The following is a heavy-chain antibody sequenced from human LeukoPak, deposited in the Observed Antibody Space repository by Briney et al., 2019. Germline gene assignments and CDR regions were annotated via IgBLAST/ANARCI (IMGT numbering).Heavy chain of an antibody. J-gene: IGHJ5*02. Sequence: PSETLSLTCTVSGGSISSYYWSWIRQPPGKGLEWIGYIHYSGSTNYNPSLKSRVTISLGASKNQFSLKLSSMTAADTAVYYCARLPTNSMETRTWFDPWGQGTLVTVSS. CDR2: IHYSGST. CDR1: GGSISSYY. CDR3: ARLPTNSMETRTWFDP. D-gene: IGHD4-11*01. V-gene: IGHV4-59*01.